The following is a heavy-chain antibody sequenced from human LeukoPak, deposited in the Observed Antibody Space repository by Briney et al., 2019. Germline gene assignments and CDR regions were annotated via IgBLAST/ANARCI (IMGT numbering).Heavy chain of an antibody. V-gene: IGHV3-30*02. Sequence: GGSLRLSCAASGFTFSSYGMHWVRQAPGKGLEWVAFIRYDGSNGYYADSVKGRFTISRDNSKNTLYLQMNSLRAEDTAVYYCAKERTAMVPLDYWGQGTLVTVSS. CDR1: GFTFSSYG. CDR2: IRYDGSNG. D-gene: IGHD5-18*01. CDR3: AKERTAMVPLDY. J-gene: IGHJ4*02.